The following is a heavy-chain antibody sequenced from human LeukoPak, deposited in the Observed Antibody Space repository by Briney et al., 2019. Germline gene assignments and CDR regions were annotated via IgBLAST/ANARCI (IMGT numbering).Heavy chain of an antibody. D-gene: IGHD2-21*02. J-gene: IGHJ2*01. CDR3: ARGPCGDDCFSYWYFDL. CDR2: IWYDGTNK. V-gene: IGHV3-33*01. CDR1: GFTFSNYG. Sequence: GVSLRLSCVASGFTFSNYGMHWVRQAPGKGLEWVAVIWYDGTNKYYVDSVKGRFTISRDNYKNTLYLHMDGLRVEDTAVYYCARGPCGDDCFSYWYFDLWGRGTLVTVSS.